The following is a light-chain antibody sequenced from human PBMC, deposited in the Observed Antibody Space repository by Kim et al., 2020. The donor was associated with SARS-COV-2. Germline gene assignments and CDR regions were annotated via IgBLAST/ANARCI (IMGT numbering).Light chain of an antibody. CDR2: DAS. CDR1: QDISSG. V-gene: IGKV1-13*02. Sequence: AIQLTQSPSSLSASAGDRVTITCRASQDISSGLAWYQHRPGKVPNLLIYDASTLQSGVPSRFSGSGSGTDFTLTISSLQPEDFATYYCQQFHSYPSTFGQGTRLEIK. CDR3: QQFHSYPST. J-gene: IGKJ5*01.